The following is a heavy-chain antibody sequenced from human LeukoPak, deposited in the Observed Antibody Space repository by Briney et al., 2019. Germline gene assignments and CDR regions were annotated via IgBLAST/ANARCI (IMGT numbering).Heavy chain of an antibody. CDR1: GGSISSYY. Sequence: SETLSLTCTVSGGSISSYYWSWIRQPPGKGLEWIGYIYYSGSTNYNPSLKSRVTISVDTSKNQFSLKLSSVTAADTAVYYCARGRYSSGWYVHWGQGTLVTVSS. J-gene: IGHJ4*02. CDR3: ARGRYSSGWYVH. CDR2: IYYSGST. D-gene: IGHD6-19*01. V-gene: IGHV4-59*01.